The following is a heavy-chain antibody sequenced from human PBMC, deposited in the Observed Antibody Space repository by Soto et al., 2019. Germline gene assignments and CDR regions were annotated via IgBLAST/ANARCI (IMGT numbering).Heavy chain of an antibody. V-gene: IGHV1-69*12. CDR1: GGTFSSYA. CDR2: IIPIFGTA. CDR3: ARLEIMERITADHDAFDI. D-gene: IGHD3-3*01. Sequence: QVQLVQSGAEVKKPGSSVKVSCKASGGTFSSYAISWVRQAPGQGLEWMGGIIPIFGTANYAQKFQGRVTITADESTSTAYMELSSLRSEDTAVYYCARLEIMERITADHDAFDIWGQGTMVTVSS. J-gene: IGHJ3*02.